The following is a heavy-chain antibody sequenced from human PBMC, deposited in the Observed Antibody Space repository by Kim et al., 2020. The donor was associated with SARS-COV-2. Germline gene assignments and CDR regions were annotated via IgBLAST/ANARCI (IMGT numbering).Heavy chain of an antibody. V-gene: IGHV3-13*01. J-gene: IGHJ6*02. Sequence: AGTTYSPDSLRGRFTISSENAKNSLYLQMNSLRVGDTAVYYCARDPHGLDVWGQGTTVTVSS. CDR3: ARDPHGLDV. CDR2: AGTT.